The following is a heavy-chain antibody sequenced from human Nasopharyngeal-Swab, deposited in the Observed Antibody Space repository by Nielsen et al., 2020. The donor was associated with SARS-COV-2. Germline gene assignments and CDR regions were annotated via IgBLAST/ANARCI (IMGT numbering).Heavy chain of an antibody. J-gene: IGHJ3*02. CDR2: IKQDGSEK. CDR3: ARDPLNYYDSSGYYYVIPGAFDI. Sequence: GESLKISCAASGFTFSSYWMSWVRQAPGKGLEWVANIKQDGSEKYYVDSVKGRSTISRDNAKNSLYLQMNSLRAEDTAVYYCARDPLNYYDSSGYYYVIPGAFDIWGQGTMVTVSS. CDR1: GFTFSSYW. V-gene: IGHV3-7*03. D-gene: IGHD3-22*01.